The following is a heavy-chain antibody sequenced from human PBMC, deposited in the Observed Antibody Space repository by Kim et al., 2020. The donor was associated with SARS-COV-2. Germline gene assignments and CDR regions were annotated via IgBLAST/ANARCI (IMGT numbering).Heavy chain of an antibody. Sequence: PHPKDRVTIPVETSKNQFSLKLSSVTAADTAVYYCARDGGTTTVVTSFDYWGQGTLVTVSS. V-gene: IGHV4-30-2*04. J-gene: IGHJ4*02. CDR3: ARDGGTTTVVTSFDY. D-gene: IGHD4-17*01.